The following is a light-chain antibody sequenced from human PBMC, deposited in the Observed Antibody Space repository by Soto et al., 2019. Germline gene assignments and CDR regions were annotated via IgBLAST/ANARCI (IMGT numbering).Light chain of an antibody. CDR3: QQRSNWPPFT. J-gene: IGKJ5*01. CDR2: DAS. V-gene: IGKV3-11*01. CDR1: QSVGSY. Sequence: EIVLTQSPATLSLSPGERATLSCRASQSVGSYFAWYQQKPGQPPRLLIYDASNRATGIPARFSGSGSGTDFTLTISSLEPEDFAVYYCQQRSNWPPFTFGQGTRLEIK.